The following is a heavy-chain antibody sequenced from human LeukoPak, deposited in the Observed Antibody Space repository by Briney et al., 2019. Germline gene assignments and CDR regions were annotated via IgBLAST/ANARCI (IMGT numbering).Heavy chain of an antibody. CDR2: IYYSGST. J-gene: IGHJ3*02. D-gene: IGHD3-3*01. CDR1: GGSISSSSYY. CDR3: ARETRKTYYDFWSGYRDAFDT. Sequence: SETLSLTCTVSGGSISSSSYYWGWIRQPPGKGLEWIGSIYYSGSTYYNPSLKSRVTISVDTSKNQFSLKLSSVTAADTAVYYCARETRKTYYDFWSGYRDAFDTWGQGTMVTVSS. V-gene: IGHV4-39*02.